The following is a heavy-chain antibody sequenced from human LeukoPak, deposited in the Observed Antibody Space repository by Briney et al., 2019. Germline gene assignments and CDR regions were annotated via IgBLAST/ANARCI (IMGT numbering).Heavy chain of an antibody. CDR3: PRDRRGSIGAFDI. J-gene: IGHJ3*02. CDR2: ISSSGSTI. V-gene: IGHV3-48*03. CDR1: GFTLSSYE. Sequence: GGSLRLSCAASGFTLSSYEMNWVRQAPGKGLEWVSYISSSGSTIYYAASVKGRFTISSDNAKNSLYLQMNSLRAEDPAVYYCPRDRRGSIGAFDIWGQGTMVTVSS. D-gene: IGHD3-10*01.